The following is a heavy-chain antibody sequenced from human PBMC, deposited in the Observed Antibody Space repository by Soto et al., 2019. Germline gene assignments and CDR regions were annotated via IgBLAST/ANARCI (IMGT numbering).Heavy chain of an antibody. J-gene: IGHJ6*02. CDR1: GYSFTSYW. CDR3: ARDMGHSSGWYYYYGMDV. V-gene: IGHV5-51*01. Sequence: PGESLKISCKGSGYSFTSYWIGWVRQMPGKGLEWMGIIYPGDSDTRYSPSFQGQVTISADKSISTAYLQWSSLKASDTAMYYCARDMGHSSGWYYYYGMDVWGQGTTVTVSS. D-gene: IGHD6-19*01. CDR2: IYPGDSDT.